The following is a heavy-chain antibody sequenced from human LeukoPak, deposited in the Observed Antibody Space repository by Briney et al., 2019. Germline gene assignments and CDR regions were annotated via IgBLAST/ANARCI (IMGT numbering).Heavy chain of an antibody. V-gene: IGHV3-15*01. Sequence: GSLRLSCTASGFTFSSFWMSWVRQAPGKGLEWVGRIRSKADGGTTEYGAPVKGRFTISRDDSKDTLYLQMNSLKTEDTALYYCTTLRARSDYWGQGTLVTVSS. CDR2: IRSKADGGTT. CDR1: GFTFSSFW. CDR3: TTLRARSDY. D-gene: IGHD3-3*01. J-gene: IGHJ4*02.